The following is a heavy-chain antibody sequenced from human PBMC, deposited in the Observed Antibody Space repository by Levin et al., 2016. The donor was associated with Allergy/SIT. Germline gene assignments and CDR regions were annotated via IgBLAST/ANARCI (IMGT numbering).Heavy chain of an antibody. CDR3: AKGNGAGVAFYDFWSAYYFDY. D-gene: IGHD3-3*01. J-gene: IGHJ4*02. CDR1: GFTFTDHG. V-gene: IGHV3-23*01. Sequence: GGSLRLSCAASGFTFTDHGMSWVRQAPGKGLEWVSGTSGSGGSTYFADSVKGRFTISRDNSKNTVDLQMNSLRAEDTAIYYCAKGNGAGVAFYDFWSAYYFDYWGQGTLVTVSS. CDR2: TSGSGGST.